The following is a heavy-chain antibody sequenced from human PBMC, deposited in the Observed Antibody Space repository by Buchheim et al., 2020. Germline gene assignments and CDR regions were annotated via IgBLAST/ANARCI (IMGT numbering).Heavy chain of an antibody. Sequence: EVQLLESGGGLVQPGGSLRLSCAASGFTFSSYAMSWVRQAPGKGLEWVSGISGSGGSTYYADSVKGRFTISRDNSKNTLYLQMNGQGAEDTVVYYCAKVDGTWIGMDVWGQGNTVNVSS. CDR3: AKVDGTWIGMDV. D-gene: IGHD1-7*01. J-gene: IGHJ6*02. CDR1: GFTFSSYA. CDR2: ISGSGGST. V-gene: IGHV3-23*01.